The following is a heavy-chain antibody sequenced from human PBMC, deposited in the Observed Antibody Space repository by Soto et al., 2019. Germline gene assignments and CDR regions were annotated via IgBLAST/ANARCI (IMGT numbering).Heavy chain of an antibody. CDR2: ISGSGNTS. CDR3: AKGRGSSWNADY. CDR1: GFTFRSYA. J-gene: IGHJ4*02. D-gene: IGHD6-13*01. V-gene: IGHV3-23*01. Sequence: EVQLLESGGGLVQPGGSLRLSCVASGFTFRSYAMSWVRRAPGKGLEWVSAISGSGNTSYFADSVRGRFTISRDNSKDTLYLQLNNLRVDDTAEYCWAKGRGSSWNADYWGQGTLVTVAS.